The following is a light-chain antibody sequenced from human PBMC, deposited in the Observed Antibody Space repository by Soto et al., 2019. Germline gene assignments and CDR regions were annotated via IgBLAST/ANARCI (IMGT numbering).Light chain of an antibody. V-gene: IGKV1-5*03. CDR3: QQYGSYSYT. Sequence: DIQMTQSPSTLSASVGDRVTITCRASQSINSRLALYQQKPGKAPNLLIYKASTLESGVPSRFSGSGSGTEFPLTISSLQPDDFATYYCQQYGSYSYTFGQGTKLEVK. J-gene: IGKJ2*01. CDR1: QSINSR. CDR2: KAS.